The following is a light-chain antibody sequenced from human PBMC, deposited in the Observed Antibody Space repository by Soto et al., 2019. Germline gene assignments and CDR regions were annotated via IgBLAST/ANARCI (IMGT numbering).Light chain of an antibody. CDR3: QQYGNSPYT. J-gene: IGKJ2*01. CDR2: GAS. Sequence: EIVLTQSPGTLSLSAGERGTLSCRASQSVSSTYLAWYQQKPGQAPRLLIYGASSRATGIPDRFSGSGSGTDVTLTISRLEPEDFAVYYCQQYGNSPYTFGQGTKLEIK. CDR1: QSVSSTY. V-gene: IGKV3-20*01.